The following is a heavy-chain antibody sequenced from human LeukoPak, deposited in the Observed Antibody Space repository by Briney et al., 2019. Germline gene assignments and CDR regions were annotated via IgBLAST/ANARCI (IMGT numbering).Heavy chain of an antibody. D-gene: IGHD3-9*01. V-gene: IGHV1-18*01. J-gene: IGHJ4*02. CDR3: AAVLRYFDWLLYRYFDY. Sequence: ASVKVSCKASGYTFTSYGISWVRQAPGQGLEWMGWISAYNGNTNYAQKLQGRVTITADKSTSTAYMELSSLRSEDTAVYYCAAVLRYFDWLLYRYFDYWGQGTLVTVSS. CDR1: GYTFTSYG. CDR2: ISAYNGNT.